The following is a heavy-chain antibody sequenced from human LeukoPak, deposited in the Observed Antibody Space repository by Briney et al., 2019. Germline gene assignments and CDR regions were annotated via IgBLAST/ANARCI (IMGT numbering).Heavy chain of an antibody. CDR3: ARDMVGASAHDY. CDR2: ISSSGSTI. J-gene: IGHJ4*02. CDR1: GFTFSNAW. D-gene: IGHD1-26*01. Sequence: GGSLRLSCAASGFTFSNAWMNWVRQAPGKGLEWVSYISSSGSTIYYADSVKGRFTISRDNAKNSLYLQMNSLRAEDTAVYYCARDMVGASAHDYWGQGTLVTVSS. V-gene: IGHV3-11*01.